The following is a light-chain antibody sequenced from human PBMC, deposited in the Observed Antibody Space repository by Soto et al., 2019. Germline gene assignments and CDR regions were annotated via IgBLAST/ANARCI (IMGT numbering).Light chain of an antibody. CDR3: CSYAGSSTV. V-gene: IGLV2-23*02. Sequence: LTQPASVSGSPGQSITISCTGTSSDVGSYNLVSWYQQHPGKAPKLMIYEVSKRPSGVSNRFSGSKSGNTASLTISGLQAEDEADYYCCSYAGSSTVFGTGTKVTVL. CDR2: EVS. J-gene: IGLJ1*01. CDR1: SSDVGSYNL.